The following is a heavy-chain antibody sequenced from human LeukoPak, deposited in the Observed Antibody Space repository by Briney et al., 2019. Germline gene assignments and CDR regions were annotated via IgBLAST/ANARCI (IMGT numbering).Heavy chain of an antibody. J-gene: IGHJ4*01. D-gene: IGHD4-17*01. CDR1: GFTFSSYA. Sequence: GGSLRLSCAASGFTFSSYAMHWVRQAPGKGLEWVAVISYDGSNKYYADSVKGRFTISRDNSKNTLYLQMNSLRAEDTAVYYCARDRYGDYGDFDYWGHGTLVTVSS. CDR3: ARDRYGDYGDFDY. V-gene: IGHV3-30*04. CDR2: ISYDGSNK.